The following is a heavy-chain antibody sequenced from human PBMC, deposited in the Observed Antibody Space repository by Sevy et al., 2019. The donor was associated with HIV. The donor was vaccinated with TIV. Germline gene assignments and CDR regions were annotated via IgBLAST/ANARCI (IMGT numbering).Heavy chain of an antibody. Sequence: GGSLRLSCKASGFSFTDFWMQWVRQVPGKGPEWVANINQDGSEMYCVDSVKRRFTISRDNAESALYLQMHGLRAEDEATYFCARRYFDLWGQGTVVTVSS. CDR1: GFSFTDFW. V-gene: IGHV3-7*01. CDR2: INQDGSEM. J-gene: IGHJ4*02. CDR3: ARRYFDL.